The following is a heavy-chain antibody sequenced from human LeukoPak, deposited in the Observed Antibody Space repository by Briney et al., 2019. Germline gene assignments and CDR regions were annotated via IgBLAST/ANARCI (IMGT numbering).Heavy chain of an antibody. CDR3: VRDGEVIIKPAASFPHGAFDI. Sequence: ASVKVSCKASGYTFTSYYMHWVRQAPGQGLEWMGIINPTGGRTNYAPKFQGRVTMTRDTATSTVYMELSSLRSEDTAVYYCVRDGEVIIKPAASFPHGAFDIWGQGTMVIVSS. CDR1: GYTFTSYY. D-gene: IGHD3-10*01. V-gene: IGHV1-46*01. CDR2: INPTGGRT. J-gene: IGHJ3*02.